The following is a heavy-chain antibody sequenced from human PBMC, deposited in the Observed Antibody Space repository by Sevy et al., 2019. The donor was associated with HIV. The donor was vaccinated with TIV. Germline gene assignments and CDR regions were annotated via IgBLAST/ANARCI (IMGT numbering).Heavy chain of an antibody. D-gene: IGHD2-15*01. V-gene: IGHV3-30-3*01. CDR3: AREGAPYRNVRYCSGNNCYYNWFDP. CDR1: GFTFSDYA. Sequence: GRSLRLSCAGSGFTFSDYAMHWVRQAPGEGLEWVAVISYDGSETYYADSVKGRFTISRDNSGDTLDLQMNGLRAADTAVYYCAREGAPYRNVRYCSGNNCYYNWFDPWGQGTQVTVSS. J-gene: IGHJ5*02. CDR2: ISYDGSET.